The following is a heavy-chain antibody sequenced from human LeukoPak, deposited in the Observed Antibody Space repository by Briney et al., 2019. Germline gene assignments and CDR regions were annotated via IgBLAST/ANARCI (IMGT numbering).Heavy chain of an antibody. CDR1: GFTFSSNS. J-gene: IGHJ5*02. D-gene: IGHD1-26*01. Sequence: PGGSLRLSCAASGFTFSSNSMNWVRRAPGKGLEWVSSISSSSSYIYYADSVKGRFTISRDNAKNSLYLQMNSLRAEDTAVYYCARDGRELSWFDPWGQGTLVTVSS. V-gene: IGHV3-21*01. CDR3: ARDGRELSWFDP. CDR2: ISSSSSYI.